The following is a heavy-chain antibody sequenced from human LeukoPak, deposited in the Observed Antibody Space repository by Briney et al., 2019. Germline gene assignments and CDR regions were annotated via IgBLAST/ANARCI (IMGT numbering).Heavy chain of an antibody. CDR1: GFTFRTYS. V-gene: IGHV3-74*01. CDR3: TKPMTTGWYFDY. CDR2: IKTDGITT. Sequence: PGGSLRLSCAASGFTFRTYSMHWVRQAPGKGLVWVSRIKTDGITTTYADSVKGRFTISRDNAKNTLYLQMNSLRAEDTAVYYCTKPMTTGWYFDYWGQGTLVTVSS. J-gene: IGHJ4*02. D-gene: IGHD4-17*01.